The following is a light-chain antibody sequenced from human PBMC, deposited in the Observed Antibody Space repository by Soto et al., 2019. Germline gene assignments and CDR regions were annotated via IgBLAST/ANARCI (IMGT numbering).Light chain of an antibody. CDR1: QSISNW. V-gene: IGKV1-5*01. Sequence: DIHMTQSPSTLPASVGGRAPITCRASQSISNWLAWYQQKPGKAPNLLIHDASTLQSGAPSRFSGSGFGTEFPLTISSLQPGDFATYYCQQYSSRSPFGQGTKVDI. J-gene: IGKJ1*01. CDR3: QQYSSRSP. CDR2: DAS.